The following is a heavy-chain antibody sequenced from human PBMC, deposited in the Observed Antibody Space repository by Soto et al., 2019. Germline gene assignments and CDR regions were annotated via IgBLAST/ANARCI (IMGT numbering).Heavy chain of an antibody. CDR2: ISSSSSYI. CDR1: GFTFSSYS. V-gene: IGHV3-21*01. CDR3: ATDRMVRGVITWANDY. J-gene: IGHJ4*02. Sequence: PGGSLRLSCAASGFTFSSYSMNWVRQAPGKGLEWVSSISSSSSYIYYADSVKGRFTISRENAKNSLYLQMNSLRAEDTAVYYCATDRMVRGVITWANDYSGQGT. D-gene: IGHD3-10*01.